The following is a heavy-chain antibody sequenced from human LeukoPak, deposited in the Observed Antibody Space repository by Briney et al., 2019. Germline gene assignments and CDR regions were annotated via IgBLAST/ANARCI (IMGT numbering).Heavy chain of an antibody. Sequence: SQTLSLTCAISGDSVSSNSVVWNWIRQSPSRGLEWLGRTYYRSKWYNDYAVSVKGRITINPDTSRNQFSLQLNSVTPEDTAVYYCARGVMDVWGQGTTVTVSS. CDR1: GDSVSSNSVV. V-gene: IGHV6-1*01. CDR2: TYYRSKWYN. CDR3: ARGVMDV. J-gene: IGHJ6*02.